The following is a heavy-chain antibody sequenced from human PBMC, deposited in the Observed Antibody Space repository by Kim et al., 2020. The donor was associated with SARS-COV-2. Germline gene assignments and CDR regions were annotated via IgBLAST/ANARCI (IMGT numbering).Heavy chain of an antibody. J-gene: IGHJ4*02. CDR3: AKKLGVATDY. Sequence: STYYEASEKGRLTNTRDNSKNTLYLQMSSLRAEDTAVYYCAKKLGVATDYWGQGTLVTVSS. CDR2: ST. D-gene: IGHD5-12*01. V-gene: IGHV3-23*01.